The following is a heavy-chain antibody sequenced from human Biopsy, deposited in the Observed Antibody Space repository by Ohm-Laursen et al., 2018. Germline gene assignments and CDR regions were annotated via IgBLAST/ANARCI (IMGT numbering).Heavy chain of an antibody. J-gene: IGHJ6*02. CDR1: GASMTDYF. D-gene: IGHD3-10*01. Sequence: SETLSLTCCVSGASMTDYFWSWIWQPAGKGLEWIGRAYPSGTTYYNPSLKGRVTISIDASKNQLSLKVTSVTAADTAVFYCAGSRGHYFNGLGVWGQGTTVIVSS. V-gene: IGHV4-4*07. CDR3: AGSRGHYFNGLGV. CDR2: AYPSGTT.